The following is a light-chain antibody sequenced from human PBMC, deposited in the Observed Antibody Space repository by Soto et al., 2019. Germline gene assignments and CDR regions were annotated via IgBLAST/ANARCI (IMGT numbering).Light chain of an antibody. CDR3: QQYASSPRT. CDR1: QSVRSSY. V-gene: IGKV3-20*01. J-gene: IGKJ1*01. CDR2: VAS. Sequence: EIVLTQSPGTLSLSPGERATLSCRASQSVRSSYLAWYQQKPGQAPRLLIYVASSRATGIPDRFSGSGSGTDFTLTISRLEPEDFAVYYCQQYASSPRTFGQGTKVEIK.